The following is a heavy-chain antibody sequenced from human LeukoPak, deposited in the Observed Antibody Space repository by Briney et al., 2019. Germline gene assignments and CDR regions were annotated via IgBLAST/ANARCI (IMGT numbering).Heavy chain of an antibody. CDR2: IYYSGST. CDR1: GGSISSYY. V-gene: IGHV4-59*08. Sequence: SETLSLTCTVSGGSISSYYWSWIRQPPGRGLEWIGYIYYSGSTNYNPSLKSRVTISVDTSKSQFSLKLSSVTAADTAVYYCARIGAAGIDAFDIWGQGTMVTVSS. J-gene: IGHJ3*02. D-gene: IGHD6-13*01. CDR3: ARIGAAGIDAFDI.